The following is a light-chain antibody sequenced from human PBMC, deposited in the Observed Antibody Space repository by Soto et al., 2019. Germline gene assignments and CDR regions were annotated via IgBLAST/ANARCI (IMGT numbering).Light chain of an antibody. CDR1: QSISSW. J-gene: IGKJ2*01. Sequence: DVQMTQSPSTLSASVGDRVTITCRASQSISSWLAWYQQKPGKAPKLLIYDASSLESGVPSRFSGSGSGTDFTLTITTLEPEDSAVYFCQQYASSPYTFGQGTKV. CDR2: DAS. CDR3: QQYASSPYT. V-gene: IGKV1-5*01.